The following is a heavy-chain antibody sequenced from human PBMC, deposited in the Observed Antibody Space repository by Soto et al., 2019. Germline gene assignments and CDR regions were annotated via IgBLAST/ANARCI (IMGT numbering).Heavy chain of an antibody. J-gene: IGHJ6*02. CDR1: GYSFTSYW. V-gene: IGHV5-10-1*01. CDR2: IDPSDSYT. Sequence: GESLKISCKGSGYSFTSYWISWVRQMPGKGLEWMGRIDPSDSYTDYSPSFQGHVTISADKSISTAYLQWSSLKASDTAMYYCARRQRRTYYYYGMDVWGQGTTVTVSS. CDR3: ARRQRRTYYYYGMDV.